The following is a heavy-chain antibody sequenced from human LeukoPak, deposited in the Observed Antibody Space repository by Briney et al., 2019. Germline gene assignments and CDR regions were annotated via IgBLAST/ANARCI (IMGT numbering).Heavy chain of an antibody. J-gene: IGHJ4*02. CDR3: TSLRDFWNGHYAFDS. V-gene: IGHV4-59*01. CDR2: IHFTGTT. D-gene: IGHD3-3*01. CDR1: GPSISSSY. Sequence: SETLSLTCIVSGPSISSSYWSRLPQSPGTGLEWFAYIHFTGTTNYNPSLKNRVTISVDTSKNQFSLRLTSVTAADTAEYYCTSLRDFWNGHYAFDSWGQGALVSVSS.